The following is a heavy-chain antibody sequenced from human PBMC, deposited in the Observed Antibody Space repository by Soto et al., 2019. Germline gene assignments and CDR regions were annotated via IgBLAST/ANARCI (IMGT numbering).Heavy chain of an antibody. V-gene: IGHV4-34*01. CDR3: ARGMAAAGPFGNLVYGMDV. CDR1: GWSFSGYY. Sequence: SETLSLTCAVYGWSFSGYYWSWIRQPPGKGLEWIGEINHSGSTNYNPSLKSRVTISVDTSTSTAYMELSSLRSEDTAVYYCARGMAAAGPFGNLVYGMDVWGQGTTVTVSS. D-gene: IGHD6-13*01. J-gene: IGHJ6*02. CDR2: INHSGST.